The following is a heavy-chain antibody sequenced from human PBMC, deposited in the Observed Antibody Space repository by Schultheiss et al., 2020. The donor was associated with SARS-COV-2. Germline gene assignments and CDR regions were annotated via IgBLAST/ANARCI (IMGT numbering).Heavy chain of an antibody. V-gene: IGHV3-66*03. J-gene: IGHJ6*02. CDR2: IYSCGST. CDR1: GFTVSSNY. CDR3: ARNGESGSYGMDV. D-gene: IGHD7-27*01. Sequence: GGSLRLSCAASGFTVSSNYMSWVRQAPGKGLEWVSVIYSCGSTYYADSVKGRFTISRDNAKNTLYLQMNSLRAEDTAVYHCARNGESGSYGMDVWGQGTTVTVSS.